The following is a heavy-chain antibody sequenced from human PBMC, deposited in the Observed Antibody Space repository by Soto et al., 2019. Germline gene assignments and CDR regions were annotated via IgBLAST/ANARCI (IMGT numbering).Heavy chain of an antibody. CDR2: IYYSGST. D-gene: IGHD2-2*01. V-gene: IGHV4-59*01. CDR3: ARSPSIVVVPAATFDY. CDR1: GGSISSYY. Sequence: SETLSLTCTVSGGSISSYYWSWIRQPPGKGLEWIGYIYYSGSTNYNPSLKSRVTISVDTSKNQFSLKLSSVTAADTAVYYCARSPSIVVVPAATFDYWGQGTLVTVSS. J-gene: IGHJ4*02.